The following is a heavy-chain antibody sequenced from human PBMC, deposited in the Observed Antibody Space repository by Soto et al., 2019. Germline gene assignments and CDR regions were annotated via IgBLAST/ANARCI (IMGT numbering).Heavy chain of an antibody. CDR2: ISGSGGST. J-gene: IGHJ4*02. CDR3: AKDYSSTWYGVDY. V-gene: IGHV3-23*01. CDR1: GFTFSSYA. Sequence: GGSLRLSCAASGFTFSSYAMSWVRQAPGKGLEWVSAISGSGGSTYYADSVKGRFTISRDKSKNTLYLQMNSLRPEDSAVYYCAKDYSSTWYGVDYWGQGTLVTVS. D-gene: IGHD6-13*01.